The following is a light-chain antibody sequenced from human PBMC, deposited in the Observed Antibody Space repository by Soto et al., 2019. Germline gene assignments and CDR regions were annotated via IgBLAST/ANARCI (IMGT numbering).Light chain of an antibody. CDR2: AAS. Sequence: IRMTQSPSPLSASVGDKVPITFRASQSISSYLNWYQQKPGKAPKLLIYAASSLQSGVPSRFSGSGSGTDFTLTISSLQSEDFAVYYCQRYNNWPSFGPGTKVDIK. CDR3: QRYNNWPS. V-gene: IGKV1-39*02. J-gene: IGKJ3*01. CDR1: QSISSY.